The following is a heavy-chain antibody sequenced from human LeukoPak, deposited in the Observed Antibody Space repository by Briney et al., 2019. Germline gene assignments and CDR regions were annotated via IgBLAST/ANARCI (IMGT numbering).Heavy chain of an antibody. CDR2: MSYDEVNK. D-gene: IGHD1-26*01. Sequence: GGSLRLSCAASGFTFSSYAMHWVRQAPGKGLEWVAGMSYDEVNKNYADSVKGRFTIFRDNSKNTLYLQMNSLRTEDTAVYYCARRYRVGATGYWGQGTLVTVSS. V-gene: IGHV3-30-3*01. J-gene: IGHJ4*02. CDR1: GFTFSSYA. CDR3: ARRYRVGATGY.